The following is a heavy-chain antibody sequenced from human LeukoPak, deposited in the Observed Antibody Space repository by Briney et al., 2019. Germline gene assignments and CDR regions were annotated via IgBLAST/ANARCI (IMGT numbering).Heavy chain of an antibody. CDR2: ISSSMSSI. V-gene: IGHV3-48*01. J-gene: IGHJ4*02. CDR3: ARGLQLDS. CDR1: GLTFSAYS. Sequence: GGSLRLSCAASGLTFSAYSMNWVRQAPGKGLEWVSYISSSMSSIYYADSVEGRFTISRDNAKNSVFLQMNSLRAEDTAVYYCARGLQLDSWGQGTLVTVSP. D-gene: IGHD5-18*01.